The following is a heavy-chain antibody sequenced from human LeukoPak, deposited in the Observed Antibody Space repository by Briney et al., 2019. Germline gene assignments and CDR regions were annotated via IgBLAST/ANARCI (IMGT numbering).Heavy chain of an antibody. V-gene: IGHV3-48*04. CDR1: GFTFSLYS. Sequence: PGXSLRXXCVSSGFTFSLYSMTWVRQGPGKGLEWISYISFSSNTIYYADSVKGRLTISRDYAKKSLFLQMNSLRVEDTAVYFCAKVXKYYYGPETYYFFEQWGQGTPVTAAS. CDR2: ISFSSNTI. D-gene: IGHD3-10*01. CDR3: AKVXKYYYGPETYYFFEQ. J-gene: IGHJ4*02.